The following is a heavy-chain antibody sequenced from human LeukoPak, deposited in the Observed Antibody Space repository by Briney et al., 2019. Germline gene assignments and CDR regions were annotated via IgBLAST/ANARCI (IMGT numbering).Heavy chain of an antibody. Sequence: SSETLSLTCIISGGPISVDYWNWIRQAPGKGLEWIGYIYYTGRTKYNPSLASRLTISIDTSKSQFSLRLSSVTAADTALYYCARDRSEDTGYYYYYYMDVWGKGTTVTISS. V-gene: IGHV4-4*08. CDR2: IYYTGRT. J-gene: IGHJ6*03. CDR1: GGPISVDY. CDR3: ARDRSEDTGYYYYYYMDV. D-gene: IGHD2-15*01.